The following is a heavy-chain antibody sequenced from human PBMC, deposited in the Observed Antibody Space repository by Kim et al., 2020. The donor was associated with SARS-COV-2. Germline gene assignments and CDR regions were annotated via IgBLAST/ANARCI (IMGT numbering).Heavy chain of an antibody. CDR2: IYYSGST. J-gene: IGHJ5*02. CDR3: ARERGRDIVVVPAAPGWFDP. CDR1: GGSVSSGSYY. D-gene: IGHD2-2*01. V-gene: IGHV4-61*01. Sequence: SETLSLTCTVSGGSVSSGSYYWSWIRQPPGKGLEWIGYIYYSGSTNYNPSLKSRVTISVDTSKNQFSLKLSSVTAADTAVYYCARERGRDIVVVPAAPGWFDPWGQGTLVTVSS.